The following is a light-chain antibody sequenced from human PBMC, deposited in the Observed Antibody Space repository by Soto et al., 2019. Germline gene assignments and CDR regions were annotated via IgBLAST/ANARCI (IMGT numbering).Light chain of an antibody. CDR1: SSDIGRYNL. J-gene: IGLJ2*01. CDR2: EDI. CDR3: GSYAGGARVA. Sequence: QSALTQPASVSGSPGQSITISCTGTSSDIGRYNLVSWYQQHPGKAPKLIIYEDIERPSGVSDRFSGSKSGNTASLTISGLQTEDEADYYCGSYAGGARVAFGGGPSSPS. V-gene: IGLV2-23*01.